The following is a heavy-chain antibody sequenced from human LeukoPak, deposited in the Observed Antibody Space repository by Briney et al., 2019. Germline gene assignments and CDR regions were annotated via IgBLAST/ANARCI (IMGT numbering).Heavy chain of an antibody. CDR2: ISGSGGST. V-gene: IGHV3-23*01. J-gene: IGHJ4*02. CDR3: AKRLRPYFDWLPTNY. Sequence: GGSLRHSCAASGFTFSSYAMSWVRQAPGKGLEWVSAISGSGGSTYYADSVKGRFTISRDNSKNTLYLQMNSLRAEDTAVYYCAKRLRPYFDWLPTNYWGQGTLVTVSS. D-gene: IGHD3-9*01. CDR1: GFTFSSYA.